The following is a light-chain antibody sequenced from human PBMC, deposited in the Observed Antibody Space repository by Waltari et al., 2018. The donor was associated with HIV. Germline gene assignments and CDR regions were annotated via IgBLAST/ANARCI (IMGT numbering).Light chain of an antibody. V-gene: IGLV3-27*01. CDR3: YSAADNSGL. Sequence: SYELTQPSSVSVSPGQTARITCSGDLLAKKYVRRFQQKPGQVPALVMYKDSQRPSGIPARFSGSSSGTTVSLTIGGAEVDDEADYYCYSAADNSGLFGGGTKLTVL. J-gene: IGLJ3*02. CDR2: KDS. CDR1: LLAKKY.